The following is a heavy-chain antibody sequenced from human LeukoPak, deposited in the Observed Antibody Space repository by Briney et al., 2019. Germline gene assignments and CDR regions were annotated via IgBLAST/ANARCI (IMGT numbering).Heavy chain of an antibody. D-gene: IGHD2-2*02. V-gene: IGHV4-59*08. CDR2: IYYSGST. CDR3: ARNYGGYCSSTSCYTGAFDI. CDR1: GGSISSYY. Sequence: KSSETLSLTCTVSGGSISSYYWSWIRQPPGKGLEWIGYIYYSGSTNYDPSLKSRVTISVDTSKNQFSLKLSSVTAADTAVYYCARNYGGYCSSTSCYTGAFDIWGQGTMVTVSS. J-gene: IGHJ3*02.